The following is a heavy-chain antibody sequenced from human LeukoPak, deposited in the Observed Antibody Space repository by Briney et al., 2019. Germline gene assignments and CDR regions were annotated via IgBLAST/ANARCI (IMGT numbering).Heavy chain of an antibody. Sequence: GESLKISCKGSGYYFPSYWIGWVRQMPGKGPEWMGIIYPGDSETKYSPSFQGQVTISADKSISSVFLQWSTLKASDSATYYCARRSTIFYGMDVWGQGTTVTVSS. CDR3: ARRSTIFYGMDV. CDR2: IYPGDSET. V-gene: IGHV5-51*01. CDR1: GYYFPSYW. D-gene: IGHD3-3*01. J-gene: IGHJ6*02.